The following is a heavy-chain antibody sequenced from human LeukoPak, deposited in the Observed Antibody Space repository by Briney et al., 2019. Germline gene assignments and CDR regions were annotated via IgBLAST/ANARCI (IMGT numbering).Heavy chain of an antibody. J-gene: IGHJ4*02. CDR1: GYTFTSYG. D-gene: IGHD6-6*01. CDR2: ISAYNGNT. V-gene: IGHV1-18*01. Sequence: ASVKVSCKASGYTFTSYGISWVRQAPGQGLEWMGWISAYNGNTKYAQRLQDRVTMTTDTSTTTAYMEVRSLTSDDTAVYYCARGSAMAQKQLVRHFDSWGQGTLVIVSS. CDR3: ARGSAMAQKQLVRHFDS.